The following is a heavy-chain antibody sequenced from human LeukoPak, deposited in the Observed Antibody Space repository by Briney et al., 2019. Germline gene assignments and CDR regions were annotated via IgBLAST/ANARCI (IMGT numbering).Heavy chain of an antibody. CDR1: GFTFSSYS. CDR2: ISSSSYI. V-gene: IGHV3-21*01. Sequence: GGSLRLSCAASGFTFSSYSMNWVRQAPGKGLEWVSSISSSSYIYYADSVKGRFTISRDNAKNSLYLQMNSLRAEDTAVYYCARDFNYYYYYGMDVWGQGTTVTVSS. CDR3: ARDFNYYYYYGMDV. J-gene: IGHJ6*02.